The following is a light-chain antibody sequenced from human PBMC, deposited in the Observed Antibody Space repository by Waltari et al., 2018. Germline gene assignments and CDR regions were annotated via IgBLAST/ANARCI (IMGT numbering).Light chain of an antibody. V-gene: IGLV4-69*01. CDR1: SGHSSNI. Sequence: QLVLTQSPSASASLGASVKLTCTLSSGHSSNIIAWLQQQPKKGPRLLMKVNRDGSHSKGYEIPDRFSGSSSGAERYLTISSLQSEDEADYYCQTGGHGTWVFGGGTKLTVL. CDR2: VNRDGSH. J-gene: IGLJ3*02. CDR3: QTGGHGTWV.